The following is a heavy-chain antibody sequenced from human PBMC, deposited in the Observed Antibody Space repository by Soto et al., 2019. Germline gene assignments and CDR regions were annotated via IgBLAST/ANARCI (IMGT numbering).Heavy chain of an antibody. J-gene: IGHJ3*02. CDR2: ISYDGSNK. Sequence: GGSLRLSCAASGFTFSSYGIHWVCQAPGKGLERMAVISYDGSNKYYADSVKGPFPLSRDNSKNPLYLQMNSLRAEDTAVYHCAKQVIPYTNGCDIWGQRTMVTVSS. CDR3: AKQVIPYTNGCDI. D-gene: IGHD4-4*01. CDR1: GFTFSSYG. V-gene: IGHV3-30*18.